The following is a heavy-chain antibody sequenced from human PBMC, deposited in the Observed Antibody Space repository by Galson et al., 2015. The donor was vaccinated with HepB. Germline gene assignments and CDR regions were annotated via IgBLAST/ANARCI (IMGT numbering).Heavy chain of an antibody. D-gene: IGHD6-13*01. Sequence: SVKVSCKASGGTFSSYAISWVRQAPGQGLEWMGGIIPIFGIANYAQKFQGRVTITADESTSTAYMELSSLRSEDTAVYYCARDRKAARSQLVYNWFDPWGQGTLVTVPS. V-gene: IGHV1-69*13. CDR2: IIPIFGIA. CDR3: ARDRKAARSQLVYNWFDP. CDR1: GGTFSSYA. J-gene: IGHJ5*02.